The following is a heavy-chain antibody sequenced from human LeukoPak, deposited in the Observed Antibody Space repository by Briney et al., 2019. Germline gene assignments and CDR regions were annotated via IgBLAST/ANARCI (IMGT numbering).Heavy chain of an antibody. V-gene: IGHV3-23*01. D-gene: IGHD3-3*01. CDR1: GFTFSSYA. CDR2: ISGSGGST. CDR3: ARDTPTPLYYDFWSGYQNWFDP. Sequence: PGGSLRLSCAASGFTFSSYAMSWVRQAPGKGLEWVSAISGSGGSTYYADSVKGRFTISRDNAKNSLYLQMNSLRAEDTAVYYCARDTPTPLYYDFWSGYQNWFDPWGQGTLVTVSS. J-gene: IGHJ5*02.